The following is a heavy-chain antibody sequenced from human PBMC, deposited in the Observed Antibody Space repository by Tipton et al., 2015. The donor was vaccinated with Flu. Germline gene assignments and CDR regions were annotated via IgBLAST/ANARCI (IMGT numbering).Heavy chain of an antibody. J-gene: IGHJ4*02. CDR2: INPSGGST. D-gene: IGHD1-26*01. Sequence: QLVQSGAEVKKPGASVKVSCKASGYTFTSYYMHWVRQAPGQGLEWMGIINPSGGSTSYAQKFQGRVTMTRDTSTSTVYMELGSLRSEDTAVYYCARDAGSGSYYQPFDYWGQGTLVTVSS. CDR3: ARDAGSGSYYQPFDY. V-gene: IGHV1-46*01. CDR1: GYTFTSYY.